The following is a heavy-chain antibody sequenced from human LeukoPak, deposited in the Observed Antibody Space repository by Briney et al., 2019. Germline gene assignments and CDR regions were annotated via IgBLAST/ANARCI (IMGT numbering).Heavy chain of an antibody. CDR3: ARLDAAAGRYLQFFY. CDR1: GGSISNYY. CDR2: IHDSGST. V-gene: IGHV4-59*08. Sequence: SETLSLTCTVSGGSISNYYWSWIRQSPEKGLEWIGYIHDSGSTNYNPSLKSRVTISVDTSKDQFSLKLSSVTAADTAVYYCARLDAAAGRYLQFFYWGQGTLVTVSS. J-gene: IGHJ4*02. D-gene: IGHD5-24*01.